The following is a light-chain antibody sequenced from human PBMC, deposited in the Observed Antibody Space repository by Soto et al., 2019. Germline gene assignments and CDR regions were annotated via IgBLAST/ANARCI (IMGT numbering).Light chain of an antibody. CDR1: SIDVGGTNH. V-gene: IGLV2-14*03. J-gene: IGLJ1*01. CDR3: CSYTSFSTYV. CDR2: DVS. Sequence: QSALTQPASVSGSPGQSITSSCSGTSIDVGGTNHVSWYLQHPGEAPKLIMYDVSNRPSGVSDRFFGSKADNTATLTVSGLQAEDEADYYCCSYTSFSTYVFGTGTKVTVL.